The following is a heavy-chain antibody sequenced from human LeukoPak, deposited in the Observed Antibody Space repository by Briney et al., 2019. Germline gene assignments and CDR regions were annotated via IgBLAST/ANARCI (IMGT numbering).Heavy chain of an antibody. CDR3: AREGDGYNSPPHFDY. Sequence: SETLSLTCTVSGGSISSGGYYWSWIRQHPGKGLEWIGYIYYSGSTYYNPSLKSRVTISVDTSKNQFSLKLSSVTAADTAVYYCAREGDGYNSPPHFDYWGQGTLVTVSS. CDR2: IYYSGST. V-gene: IGHV4-31*03. J-gene: IGHJ4*02. D-gene: IGHD5-24*01. CDR1: GGSISSGGYY.